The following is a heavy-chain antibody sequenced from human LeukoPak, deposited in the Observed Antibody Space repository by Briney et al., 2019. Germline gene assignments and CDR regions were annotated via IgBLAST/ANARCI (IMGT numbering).Heavy chain of an antibody. V-gene: IGHV3-7*04. CDR1: GFTLSSCW. D-gene: IGHD6-13*01. J-gene: IGHJ3*02. CDR2: IKQDGSAI. Sequence: GGSLRLSCAASGFTLSSCWMSWVRQAPGKGLEWVANIKQDGSAIYYVDSVKGRFTISRDNAKNSLYLQMNSLRAEDTAVYYCAKDSSSWYNDAFDIWGQGTMVTVSS. CDR3: AKDSSSWYNDAFDI.